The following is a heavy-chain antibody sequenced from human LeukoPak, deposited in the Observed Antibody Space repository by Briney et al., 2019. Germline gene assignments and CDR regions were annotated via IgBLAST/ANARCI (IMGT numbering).Heavy chain of an antibody. J-gene: IGHJ4*02. V-gene: IGHV4-34*01. CDR1: GGSFSGYY. CDR2: ISHSGST. D-gene: IGHD2-15*01. Sequence: WETLSLTCAVYGGSFSGYYWSWIRQPPGKGLEWIGEISHSGSTNYNPSLKSRVTISVDTSKNQFSLKLSSVTAADTAVYYCARGGGSRHVSGSIDYWGQGTLVTVSS. CDR3: ARGGGSRHVSGSIDY.